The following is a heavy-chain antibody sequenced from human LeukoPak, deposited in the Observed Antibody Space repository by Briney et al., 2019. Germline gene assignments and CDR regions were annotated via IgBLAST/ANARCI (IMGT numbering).Heavy chain of an antibody. CDR2: IKSNTAGGTT. CDR3: STEYYGSANFNF. J-gene: IGHJ4*02. CDR1: GFTFSIAW. D-gene: IGHD3-10*01. Sequence: RGSLRLSCVGSGFTFSIAWMSWVRQAPGKGLEWIGHIKSNTAGGTTGYAAPVKGRFTISRDDSENTLFLQMNSLKTENTAVYYCSTEYYGSANFNFWGQGTLVTVSS. V-gene: IGHV3-15*01.